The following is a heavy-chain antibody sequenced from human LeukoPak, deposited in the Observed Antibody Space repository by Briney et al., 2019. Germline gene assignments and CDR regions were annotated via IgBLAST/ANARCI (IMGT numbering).Heavy chain of an antibody. CDR1: GFIFDDYG. J-gene: IGHJ4*02. D-gene: IGHD5-24*01. CDR3: ARGGGGTRDGYNFNY. CDR2: ISGDGGVA. Sequence: GGSLRLSCAASGFIFDDYGMHWARQAPGKGLEWVTFISGDGGVAYYGDSVKGRFTVSRDNNKASLYLQMDSLRAEDTAFYYCARGGGGTRDGYNFNYWGQGTLVTVSS. V-gene: IGHV3-43*02.